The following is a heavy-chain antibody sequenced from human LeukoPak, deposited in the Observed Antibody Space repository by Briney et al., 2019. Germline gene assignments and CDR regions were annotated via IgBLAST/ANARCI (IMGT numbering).Heavy chain of an antibody. Sequence: SETLSLTCAVYGGSFSGYYWSWIRQPPGKGLEWIGEINHSGSTNYNPSLKSRVTISVDTSKNQFSLKLNSVTAADTAMYYCAIYIVGVTPWFDPWGQGTLVTVSS. J-gene: IGHJ5*02. CDR3: AIYIVGVTPWFDP. D-gene: IGHD1-26*01. CDR2: INHSGST. V-gene: IGHV4-34*01. CDR1: GGSFSGYY.